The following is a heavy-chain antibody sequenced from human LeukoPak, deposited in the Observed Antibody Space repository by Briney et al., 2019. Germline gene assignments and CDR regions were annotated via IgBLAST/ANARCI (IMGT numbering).Heavy chain of an antibody. V-gene: IGHV3-33*01. CDR1: GFTFSSYG. Sequence: GGSLRLSCAASGFTFSSYGMHWVRQAPGKGLEWVAVIWYDGSNKYYADSVKGRFTIYRDNSKNTLYLQMNSLRAEDTAVYYCARDRITWNAFDIWGQGTMVTVSS. CDR2: IWYDGSNK. D-gene: IGHD5-12*01. J-gene: IGHJ3*02. CDR3: ARDRITWNAFDI.